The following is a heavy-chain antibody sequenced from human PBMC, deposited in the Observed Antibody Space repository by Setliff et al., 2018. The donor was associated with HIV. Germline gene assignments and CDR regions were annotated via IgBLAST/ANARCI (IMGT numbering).Heavy chain of an antibody. CDR1: GGSFSAYY. Sequence: SETLSLTCAVSGGSFSAYYWTWIRQSPHKGLEWVGEIDHTGSAYYNPSLTSRVTISVDTSKNRFSLELSSVTAADTALYYCARGSRVSAAVVETPSAYWGQGTRVTVSS. V-gene: IGHV4-34*01. CDR2: IDHTGSA. CDR3: ARGSRVSAAVVETPSAY. D-gene: IGHD6-19*01. J-gene: IGHJ4*02.